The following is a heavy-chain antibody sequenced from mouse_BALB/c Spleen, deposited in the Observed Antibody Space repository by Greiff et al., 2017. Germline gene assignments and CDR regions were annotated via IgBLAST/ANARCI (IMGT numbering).Heavy chain of an antibody. CDR1: GFTFSSYG. J-gene: IGHJ2*01. CDR2: INSNGGST. CDR3: AKLGRVYFDY. V-gene: IGHV5-6-3*01. Sequence: EVKLMESGGGLVQPGGSLKLSCAASGFTFSSYGMSWVRQTPDKRLELVATINSNGGSTYYPDSVKGRFTISRDNAKNTLYLQMSSLKSEDTAMYYCAKLGRVYFDYWGQGTTLTVSS. D-gene: IGHD4-1*01.